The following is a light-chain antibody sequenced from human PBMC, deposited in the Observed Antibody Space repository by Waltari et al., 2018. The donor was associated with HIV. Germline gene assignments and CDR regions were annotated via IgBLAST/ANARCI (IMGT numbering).Light chain of an antibody. CDR1: QSIRSW. J-gene: IGKJ1*01. V-gene: IGKV1-5*03. Sequence: DIQMTQSPSTLSASVGDRVPITCRASQSIRSWLAWYQQKPGKAPKLLIYKASSLESGVPSRFSGSESGTEFTLTISSLQPDDFATYYCQQYNSYWTFGQGTKVEIK. CDR2: KAS. CDR3: QQYNSYWT.